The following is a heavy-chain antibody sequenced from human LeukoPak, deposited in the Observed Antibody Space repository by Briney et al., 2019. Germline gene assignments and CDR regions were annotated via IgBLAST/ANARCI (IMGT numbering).Heavy chain of an antibody. CDR2: IYYSGST. D-gene: IGHD6-13*01. CDR3: ARRVGIAGMFDY. J-gene: IGHJ4*02. V-gene: IGHV4-59*01. Sequence: SETLSLTCTVSGGSISSYYWSWIRQPPGKGLEWIGYIYYSGSTNYNPSLKSRVTISVDTSKNQFSLKLSSVTAADTAVYYCARRVGIAGMFDYWGQGTLVTVSS. CDR1: GGSISSYY.